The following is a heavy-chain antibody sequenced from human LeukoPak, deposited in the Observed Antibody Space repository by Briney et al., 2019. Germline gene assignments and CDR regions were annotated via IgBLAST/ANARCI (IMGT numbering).Heavy chain of an antibody. V-gene: IGHV1-2*02. D-gene: IGHD6-6*01. Sequence: ASVKVSCKASGYTFTGYYMHWVRQAPGQGLEWMGWINPNSGGTNYAQKFQGRVSMTRDTSISTAYMELSRLRSDDTAVYYCARVEGQLGGLIGWGQGTLVTVSS. CDR2: INPNSGGT. CDR3: ARVEGQLGGLIG. CDR1: GYTFTGYY. J-gene: IGHJ4*02.